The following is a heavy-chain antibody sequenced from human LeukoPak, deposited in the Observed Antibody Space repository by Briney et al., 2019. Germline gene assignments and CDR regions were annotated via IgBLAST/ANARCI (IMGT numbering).Heavy chain of an antibody. V-gene: IGHV1-2*02. CDR1: GYTFSVYS. J-gene: IGHJ3*02. CDR3: ASAWYYDSLYYAFDI. Sequence: ASVKVSCKAPGYTFSVYSMHWVRQAPGQGLEWMGWINPNSGGTNYAQNFQGRVTMTRDTSISTAYMELSRLRSDDTAVYYCASAWYYDSLYYAFDIWGQGTMVTVSS. D-gene: IGHD3-22*01. CDR2: INPNSGGT.